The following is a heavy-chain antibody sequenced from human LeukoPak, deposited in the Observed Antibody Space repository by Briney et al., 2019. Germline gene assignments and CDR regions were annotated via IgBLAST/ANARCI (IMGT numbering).Heavy chain of an antibody. CDR2: IYTSGST. CDR1: GGSISSGSYY. V-gene: IGHV4-61*02. D-gene: IGHD3-22*01. CDR3: ARHKCSAFNYDSSGYYYVFSRCRGGGTFDY. J-gene: IGHJ4*02. Sequence: SETLSLTCTVSGGSISSGSYYWSWIRQPAGKGLEWIGRIYTSGSTNYNPSLKSRVTISVDTSKNQFSLKLSSVTAADTAVYYCARHKCSAFNYDSSGYYYVFSRCRGGGTFDYWGQGTLVTVSS.